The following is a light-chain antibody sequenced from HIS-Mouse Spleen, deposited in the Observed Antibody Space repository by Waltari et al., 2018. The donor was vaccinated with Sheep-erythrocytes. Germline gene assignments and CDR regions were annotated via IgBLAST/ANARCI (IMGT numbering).Light chain of an antibody. Sequence: SYELTQPPSVSVSPGQTASITCSGDKLGEKYACWYQQKPGQSPVLVIYQDSKRPSGIPERFSGSNPGNTATLTISGTQAMDESDYYCQAWDSSTAVFGGGTKLTVL. CDR2: QDS. J-gene: IGLJ2*01. V-gene: IGLV3-1*01. CDR3: QAWDSSTAV. CDR1: KLGEKY.